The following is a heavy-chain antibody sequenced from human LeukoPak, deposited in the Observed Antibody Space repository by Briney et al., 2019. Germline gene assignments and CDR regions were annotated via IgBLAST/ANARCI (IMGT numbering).Heavy chain of an antibody. CDR1: GYTFTNYT. CDR2: ISAYNGNT. Sequence: ASVKVSCKASGYTFTNYTLNWVRQAPGQGLEWMGWISAYNGNTNYAQKLQGRVTMTTDTSTSTAYMELRSLRSDDTAVYYCAQGLLLNYWGQGTLDTVSS. V-gene: IGHV1-18*01. J-gene: IGHJ4*02. CDR3: AQGLLLNY.